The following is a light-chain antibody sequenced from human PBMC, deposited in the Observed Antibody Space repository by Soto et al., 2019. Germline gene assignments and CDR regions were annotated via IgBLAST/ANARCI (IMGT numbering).Light chain of an antibody. CDR3: QQYDDWPPKGT. Sequence: EIVMTQSPATLSVSPGERATLSCRASQSVSSNLAWYQQKPGQAPRLLIYGAFTRATGIPARFSGSGSGTEFTLTISSLQPEDFAVYYCQQYDDWPPKGTFGQGTKVEIK. J-gene: IGKJ1*01. V-gene: IGKV3-15*01. CDR1: QSVSSN. CDR2: GAF.